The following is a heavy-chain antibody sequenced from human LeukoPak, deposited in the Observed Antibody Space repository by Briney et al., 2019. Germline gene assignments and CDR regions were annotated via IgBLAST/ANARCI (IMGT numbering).Heavy chain of an antibody. CDR2: IIPILGIA. CDR3: ARDVEMATIDAFDI. CDR1: GGTFSSYA. V-gene: IGHV1-69*04. Sequence: SVKVSCKASGGTFSSYAISWVRQAPGQGLEWMGRIIPILGIANYAQRFQGRVTITADKSTSTAYMELSSLRSEDTAVYYCARDVEMATIDAFDIWGQGTMVTVSS. J-gene: IGHJ3*02. D-gene: IGHD5-24*01.